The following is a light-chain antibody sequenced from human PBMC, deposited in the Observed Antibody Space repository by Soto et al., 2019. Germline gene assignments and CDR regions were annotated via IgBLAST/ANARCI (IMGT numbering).Light chain of an antibody. Sequence: DIQMTQSPSSLSAFVGDRVTISCRASQSIVIYLDWYQQKPGKAPKVLIYAASSLKSGVPSRFSGSGSGTDFTLTIDGLLPEDSATYYCQQTYSLWTFGQGTKVEI. V-gene: IGKV1-39*01. CDR3: QQTYSLWT. J-gene: IGKJ1*01. CDR1: QSIVIY. CDR2: AAS.